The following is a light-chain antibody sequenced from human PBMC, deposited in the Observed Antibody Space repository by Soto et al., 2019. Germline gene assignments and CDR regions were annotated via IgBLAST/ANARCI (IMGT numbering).Light chain of an antibody. CDR3: QQYNSYPWT. J-gene: IGKJ1*01. V-gene: IGKV1-5*01. CDR1: QSISSW. Sequence: DIQMTQSPSTLSASVGDRVTITCRASQSISSWLAWYQQKPGKAPRLLMYDAFTLESGVPSRFSGRGSGTEFTLTISRLQPDDFATYFCQQYNSYPWTFGQGTKVEIK. CDR2: DAF.